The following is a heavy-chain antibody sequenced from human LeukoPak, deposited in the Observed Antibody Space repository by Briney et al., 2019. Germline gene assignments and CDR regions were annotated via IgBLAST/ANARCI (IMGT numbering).Heavy chain of an antibody. CDR1: GGSISSGSHY. Sequence: SETLSLTCTVSGGSISSGSHYWSWIRQPAGKGLEWIGRIYTSGSTNYNPSLKSRVTISVDTSKNQFSLKLSSVTAADTAVYYCARGLLSWGYWGQGTLVTVSS. D-gene: IGHD3-16*01. J-gene: IGHJ4*02. CDR2: IYTSGST. CDR3: ARGLLSWGY. V-gene: IGHV4-61*02.